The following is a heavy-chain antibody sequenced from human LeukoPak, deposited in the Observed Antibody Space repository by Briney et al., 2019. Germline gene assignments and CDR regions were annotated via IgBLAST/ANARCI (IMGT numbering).Heavy chain of an antibody. D-gene: IGHD2-2*01. Sequence: SVKVSCKASGGTFSSYAISWVRQAPGQGLEWMGRIIPILGIANYAQKFQGGVTITADKSTSTAYMELSSLRSEDTAVYYCARSRVVVPAALSYYYGMDVWGQGTTVTVSS. CDR2: IIPILGIA. J-gene: IGHJ6*02. CDR3: ARSRVVVPAALSYYYGMDV. V-gene: IGHV1-69*04. CDR1: GGTFSSYA.